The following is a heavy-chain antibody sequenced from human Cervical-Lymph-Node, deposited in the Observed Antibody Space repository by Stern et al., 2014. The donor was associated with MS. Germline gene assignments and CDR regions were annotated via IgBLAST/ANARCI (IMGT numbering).Heavy chain of an antibody. J-gene: IGHJ5*02. CDR2: MNPNSGNT. D-gene: IGHD4-17*01. CDR1: GYTFTSYD. V-gene: IGHV1-8*01. Sequence: QVQLGQSGAEVKKPGASVKVSCKASGYTFTSYDINWVRQATGQGLEWMGWMNPNSGNTGYAQKFQGRVTMTRNTSISTAYMELSSLRSEDTAVYYCARGTTTVTTSWFDPWGQGTLVTVSS. CDR3: ARGTTTVTTSWFDP.